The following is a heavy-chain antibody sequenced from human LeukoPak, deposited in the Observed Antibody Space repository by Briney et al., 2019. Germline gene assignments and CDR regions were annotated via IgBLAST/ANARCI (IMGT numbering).Heavy chain of an antibody. J-gene: IGHJ4*02. CDR2: INHSGST. CDR1: GGSFSGYY. V-gene: IGHV4-34*01. D-gene: IGHD5-24*01. CDR3: ARDREDY. Sequence: SETLSLTCAVYGGSFSGYYWSWIRQPPGKGLEWIGEINHSGSTNYNPPLKSRVTISVDTSKNQFSLKLSSVTAADTAVYYCARDREDYWGQGTLVTVSS.